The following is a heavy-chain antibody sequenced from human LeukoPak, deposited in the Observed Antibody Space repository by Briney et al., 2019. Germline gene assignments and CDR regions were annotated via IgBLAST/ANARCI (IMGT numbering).Heavy chain of an antibody. CDR1: GFTFDDYG. D-gene: IGHD6-6*01. CDR2: INWNGGST. CDR3: ARVGTYSSSGYYYYMDV. V-gene: IGHV3-20*04. Sequence: GGSLRLSCAASGFTFDDYGMSWVRQAPGKGLEWVSGINWNGGSTGYADSVKGRFTISRDNAKNSLYLQMNSLRAEDTALYYCARVGTYSSSGYYYYMDVWGKGTTVTDSS. J-gene: IGHJ6*03.